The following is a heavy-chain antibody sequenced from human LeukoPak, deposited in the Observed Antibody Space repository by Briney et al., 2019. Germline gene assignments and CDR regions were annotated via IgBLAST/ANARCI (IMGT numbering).Heavy chain of an antibody. CDR2: VNHSGST. Sequence: SETLSLTCAVYGGSFSGYYWSWIRQPPGKGLEWIGEVNHSGSTNYNPSLKSRVTTSVDTSKNQFSLKLTSVTAADSAVYYCARTNTVFYYSDYWGQGTLVTVSS. D-gene: IGHD2-8*02. CDR3: ARTNTVFYYSDY. V-gene: IGHV4-34*01. J-gene: IGHJ4*02. CDR1: GGSFSGYY.